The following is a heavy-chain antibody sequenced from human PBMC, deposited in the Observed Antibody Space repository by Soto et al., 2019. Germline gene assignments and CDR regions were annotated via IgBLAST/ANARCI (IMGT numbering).Heavy chain of an antibody. Sequence: QVQLVQSGAEVKKPGASVKVSCKASGYTFTSYGISWVRQAPGQGLEWMGWISAYNGNTNYAQKLQGRVTMNTDPSTSTAYRELRSLRSDDTAVYYCARGALDYGDSTGVDYWGQGTLVTVSS. V-gene: IGHV1-18*01. CDR3: ARGALDYGDSTGVDY. D-gene: IGHD4-17*01. CDR2: ISAYNGNT. CDR1: GYTFTSYG. J-gene: IGHJ4*02.